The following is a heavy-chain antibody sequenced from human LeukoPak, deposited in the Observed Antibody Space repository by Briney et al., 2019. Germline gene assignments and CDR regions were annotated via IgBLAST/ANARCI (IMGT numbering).Heavy chain of an antibody. Sequence: PSETLSLTCAVSGGSISSSNWWSWVRQPPGKGLEWIGEIYHSGSTNYNPSLKSRVTISVDTSKNQFSLKLSSVTAADTAVYYCARYYSSGWYFDCWGQGTLVTVSS. CDR1: GGSISSSNW. CDR2: IYHSGST. V-gene: IGHV4-4*02. CDR3: ARYYSSGWYFDC. J-gene: IGHJ4*02. D-gene: IGHD6-19*01.